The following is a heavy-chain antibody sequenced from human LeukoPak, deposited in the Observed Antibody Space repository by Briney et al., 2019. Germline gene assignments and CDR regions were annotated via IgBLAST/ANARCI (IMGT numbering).Heavy chain of an antibody. CDR2: IYYSGST. CDR1: GGSINNYY. J-gene: IGHJ4*02. CDR3: ARRQYYDSSGYWYYFDY. V-gene: IGHV4-59*08. Sequence: SETLSLTCTVSGGSINNYYWSWIRQPPGQGLECIGQIYYSGSTNYNPSLKSRVTISVDTSRNQFSLNLRSVTAADTAIYYCARRQYYDSSGYWYYFDYWGRGVLVTVSS. D-gene: IGHD3-22*01.